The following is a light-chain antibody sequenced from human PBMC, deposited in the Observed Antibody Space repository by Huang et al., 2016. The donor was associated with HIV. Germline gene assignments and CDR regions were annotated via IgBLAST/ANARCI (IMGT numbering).Light chain of an antibody. Sequence: DIQMTQSPSYLSASVGDTVTITCRASQKINNFLNWYQQKPGNAPKLLIYAASSLQSGVPSRFSGSGSGTDFTLTITSLQPEDFATYYCQQSYSASPPFGGGTKVEIK. CDR3: QQSYSASPP. V-gene: IGKV1-39*01. CDR1: QKINNF. CDR2: AAS. J-gene: IGKJ4*01.